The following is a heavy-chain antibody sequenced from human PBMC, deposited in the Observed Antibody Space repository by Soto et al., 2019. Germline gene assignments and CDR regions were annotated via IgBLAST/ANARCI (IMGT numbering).Heavy chain of an antibody. CDR2: ISAYNGNT. CDR3: ARDIVVVVAATPLDAFDI. J-gene: IGHJ3*02. CDR1: GYTFTSYG. Sequence: ASVKVSCKASGYTFTSYGISWVRQAPGQGLEWMGWISAYNGNTNYAQKLQGRVTMTTDTSTSPAYMELRSLRSDDTAVYYCARDIVVVVAATPLDAFDIWGQGTMVTVSS. D-gene: IGHD2-15*01. V-gene: IGHV1-18*01.